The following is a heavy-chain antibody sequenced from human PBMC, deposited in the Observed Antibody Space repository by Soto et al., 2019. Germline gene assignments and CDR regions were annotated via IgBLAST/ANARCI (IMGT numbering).Heavy chain of an antibody. J-gene: IGHJ4*02. Sequence: QVQLVEAGGGVVQPGRSLRLSCAASGFTFSSYAMHWVRQAPGKGLEWVAVISYDGSNKYYADSVKGRFTISRDNSKNTLYLQMNSLRAEDTAVYYCARDGDERQLVPRGLDYWGQGTLVTVSS. D-gene: IGHD6-13*01. V-gene: IGHV3-30-3*01. CDR1: GFTFSSYA. CDR3: ARDGDERQLVPRGLDY. CDR2: ISYDGSNK.